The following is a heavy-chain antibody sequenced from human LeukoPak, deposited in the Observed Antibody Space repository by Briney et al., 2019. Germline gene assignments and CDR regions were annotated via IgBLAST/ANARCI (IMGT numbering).Heavy chain of an antibody. V-gene: IGHV1-18*01. J-gene: IGHJ6*02. CDR2: ISAYNGNT. D-gene: IGHD1-26*01. CDR3: ARWGATRRYYYGMDV. CDR1: GYTFTSYG. Sequence: ASVKVSCKASGYTFTSYGISWVRQAPGQGLEWMGWISAYNGNTNYAQKLQGRVTMTTDTSTSTAYMELRSLRSDDTAVYYCARWGATRRYYYGMDVWGQGTTVTVSS.